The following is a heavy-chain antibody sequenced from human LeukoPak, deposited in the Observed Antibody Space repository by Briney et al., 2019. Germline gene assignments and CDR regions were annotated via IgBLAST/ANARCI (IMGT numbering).Heavy chain of an antibody. CDR2: ISWNSGSI. Sequence: GGSLRLSCAASGFTFDDYAMHWVRQAPGKGLEWVSGISWNSGSIGYADSVKGRFTISRDNAKNSLYLQMNSLRAEDTALYYCARQYYDILTGLSLDYWGQGTLVTVSS. J-gene: IGHJ4*02. D-gene: IGHD3-9*01. V-gene: IGHV3-9*01. CDR1: GFTFDDYA. CDR3: ARQYYDILTGLSLDY.